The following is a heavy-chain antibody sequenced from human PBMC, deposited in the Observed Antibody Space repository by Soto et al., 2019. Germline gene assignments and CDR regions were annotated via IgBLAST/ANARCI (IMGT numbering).Heavy chain of an antibody. Sequence: QVQLVQSGAEVKKPGSSVKVSCKASGDTFRSYAVTWVRQAPGQGLEWMGGLIPIFVAPNYAQTFQGRLSISADESANTASMELASLRSDDTAVYYCARGPIAVTAVDVPFYFACWGQGSLVTVSS. V-gene: IGHV1-69*01. J-gene: IGHJ4*02. CDR1: GDTFRSYA. D-gene: IGHD6-19*01. CDR3: ARGPIAVTAVDVPFYFAC. CDR2: LIPIFVAP.